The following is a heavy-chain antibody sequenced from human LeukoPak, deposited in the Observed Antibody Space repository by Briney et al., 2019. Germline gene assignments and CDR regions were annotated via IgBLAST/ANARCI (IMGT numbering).Heavy chain of an antibody. J-gene: IGHJ4*02. D-gene: IGHD2-8*01. CDR3: ARAKPLYNGGLDY. Sequence: GGSLRLSCAASGFTLSPHWMSWVRQAPGKGLQWVSRINGDGTRTDYADSVKGLFTISRDNANNMLYLQMNSLRAEDTAVYYCARAKPLYNGGLDYWGQGTLVTVSS. CDR1: GFTLSPHW. V-gene: IGHV3-74*01. CDR2: INGDGTRT.